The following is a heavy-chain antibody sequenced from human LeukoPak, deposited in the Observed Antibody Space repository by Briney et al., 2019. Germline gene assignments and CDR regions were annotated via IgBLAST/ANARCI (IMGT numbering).Heavy chain of an antibody. D-gene: IGHD2-15*01. V-gene: IGHV3-7*01. CDR2: IKQDGSEK. J-gene: IGHJ4*02. CDR3: ARGRYCSGGSCHYFDY. Sequence: PGGSLRLSCAVSGFTFNSYWMSWVRQAPGKGLEWVANIKQDGSEKFYVDSVKGRFTISRDNARNSLYLQMNSLRADDTAVYYCARGRYCSGGSCHYFDYWGQGTPVTVSS. CDR1: GFTFNSYW.